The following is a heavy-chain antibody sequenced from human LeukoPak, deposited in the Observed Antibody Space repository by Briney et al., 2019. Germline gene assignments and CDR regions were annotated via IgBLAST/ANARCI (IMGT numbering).Heavy chain of an antibody. CDR2: IRYDGCLQ. J-gene: IGHJ5*02. CDR3: ARDRDTSSHFSWFDP. CDR1: GFTFSSYG. Sequence: SGGSMRLSCAASGFTFSSYGMHWVRQAPGQGLEWVAGIRYDGCLQLYADSAKGRFTISRDNAKNTVYLQMNSLRAEDTAVYYCARDRDTSSHFSWFDPWGQGTQVTVSS. D-gene: IGHD6-13*01. V-gene: IGHV3-33*01.